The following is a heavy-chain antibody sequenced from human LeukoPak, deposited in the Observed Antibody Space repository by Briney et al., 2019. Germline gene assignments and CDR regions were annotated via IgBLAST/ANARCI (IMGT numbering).Heavy chain of an antibody. CDR1: GLTFSIYS. CDR2: ITISSSYI. CDR3: ARDDRATIFGVVMGTDYYYYGMDV. Sequence: RRSLRLSCAASGLTFSIYSMNWVRQAPGKGLEWVSSITISSSYIYYADSVKGRFTISRDNAKNSLYLQMNSLRAEDTAVYYCARDDRATIFGVVMGTDYYYYGMDVWGQGTTVTVSS. J-gene: IGHJ6*02. V-gene: IGHV3-21*01. D-gene: IGHD3-3*01.